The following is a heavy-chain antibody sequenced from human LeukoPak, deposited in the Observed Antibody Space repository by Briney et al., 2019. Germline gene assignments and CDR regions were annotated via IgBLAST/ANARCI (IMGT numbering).Heavy chain of an antibody. CDR1: GGSISSYY. CDR3: ARDSGSYFGFDY. D-gene: IGHD1-26*01. Sequence: PSETLSLTCTVSGGSISSYYWSWIRQPPGKGLEWIGCIYYSGSTNYNPSLKSRVTISVDTSKNQFSLKLNSVTAADTAVYYCARDSGSYFGFDYWGQGTLVTVSS. J-gene: IGHJ4*02. CDR2: IYYSGST. V-gene: IGHV4-59*01.